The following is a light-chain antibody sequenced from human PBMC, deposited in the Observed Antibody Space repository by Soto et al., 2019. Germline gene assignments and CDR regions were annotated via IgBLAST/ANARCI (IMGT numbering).Light chain of an antibody. CDR3: AVWDDSLNGPV. CDR2: SND. V-gene: IGLV1-44*01. J-gene: IGLJ3*02. CDR1: SSNIGSNT. Sequence: QSVLTQPPSVSGTPGQRVTISCSGSSSNIGSNTVNWYQQLPRSAPRLLIYSNDQRPSGVPDRLSASKSGTSDSLAVTGLLSEDEADYYCAVWDDSLNGPVFGGGTKLTVL.